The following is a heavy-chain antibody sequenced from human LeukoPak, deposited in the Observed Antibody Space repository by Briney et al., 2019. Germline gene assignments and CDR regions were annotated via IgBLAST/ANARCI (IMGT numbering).Heavy chain of an antibody. D-gene: IGHD1-26*01. CDR3: AKAGGLLLPYYFDY. CDR2: ISGSGGST. V-gene: IGHV3-23*01. CDR1: GFTFSSYG. J-gene: IGHJ4*02. Sequence: PGGTLRLSCAASGFTFSSYGMSWVRQAPGKGLEWVSAISGSGGSTYYADSVKGRFTISRDNSKNTLHLQMNSLRAEDTAVYYCAKAGGLLLPYYFDYWGQGTLVTVSS.